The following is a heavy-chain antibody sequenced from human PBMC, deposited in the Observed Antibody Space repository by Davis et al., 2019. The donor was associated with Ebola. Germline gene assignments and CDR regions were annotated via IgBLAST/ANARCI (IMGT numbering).Heavy chain of an antibody. Sequence: GESLKISCAASGFTFSNSAMSWVRQAPGKGLEWVSIISGDGTGTLYADSVKGRFTISRDSPKNTLYLQMNSLRAEDTAVYYCASLIEVDTAMVAFDYWGQGALVTVSS. CDR1: GFTFSNSA. V-gene: IGHV3-23*01. J-gene: IGHJ4*02. CDR3: ASLIEVDTAMVAFDY. CDR2: ISGDGTGT. D-gene: IGHD5-18*01.